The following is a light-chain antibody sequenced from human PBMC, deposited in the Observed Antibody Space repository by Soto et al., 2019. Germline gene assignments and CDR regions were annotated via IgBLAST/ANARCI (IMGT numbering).Light chain of an antibody. CDR3: MQGTHWPLT. CDR2: KVS. CDR1: QSLVYSDGNTY. J-gene: IGKJ5*01. Sequence: DVVMTQSPLSLPVTLGQPASISCRSSQSLVYSDGNTYLNWFHQRPGQSPRRLIFKVSSRDSGVPDRFSGSGSGTGFTLRISRVEAEDVGVYYCMQGTHWPLTFGQGTRLEIK. V-gene: IGKV2-30*01.